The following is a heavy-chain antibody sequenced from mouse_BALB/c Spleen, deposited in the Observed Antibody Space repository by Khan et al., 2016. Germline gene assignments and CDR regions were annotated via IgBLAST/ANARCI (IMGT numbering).Heavy chain of an antibody. CDR2: ITPESSSI. Sequence: EVKLLESGGGLVQPGGSLRLSCAAAGFDFSRFWMNWVRQAPGKGLEWIGEITPESSSINYTPSLKDKFIISRDNAKNTLLLQMSNVRSEDTALYYCTCGNYYAMDYWGQGTSVTVSS. CDR3: TCGNYYAMDY. D-gene: IGHD2-1*01. CDR1: GFDFSRFW. J-gene: IGHJ4*01. V-gene: IGHV4-1*02.